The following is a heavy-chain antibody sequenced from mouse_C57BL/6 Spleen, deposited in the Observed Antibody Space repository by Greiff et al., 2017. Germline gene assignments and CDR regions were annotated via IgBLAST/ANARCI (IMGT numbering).Heavy chain of an antibody. V-gene: IGHV1-69*01. CDR2: IDPSDSYT. D-gene: IGHD2-1*01. CDR1: GYTFTSYW. CDR3: ARSRGNCGFDY. J-gene: IGHJ2*01. Sequence: VQLQQPGAELVMPGASVKLSCKASGYTFTSYWMNWVKQRPGQGLEWIGEIDPSDSYTNYNQKFKGKSTLTVDKSSSTAYMQLSSLTSEDSAVYYCARSRGNCGFDYGGQGTTLTVSS.